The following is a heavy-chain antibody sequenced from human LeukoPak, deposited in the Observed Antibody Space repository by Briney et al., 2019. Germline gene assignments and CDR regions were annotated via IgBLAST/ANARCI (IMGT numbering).Heavy chain of an antibody. CDR3: ARDRTTIFGVLDAFDI. V-gene: IGHV4-4*07. CDR2: IYTSGST. CDR1: GGSISSYY. Sequence: PSETLSLTCTVSGGSISSYYWSWIRQPAGKGLEWIGRIYTSGSTNYNPSLKSRVTMSVDTSKNQFSLKLSSVTAADTAVYYCARDRTTIFGVLDAFDIWGQGTMVTVSS. D-gene: IGHD3-3*01. J-gene: IGHJ3*02.